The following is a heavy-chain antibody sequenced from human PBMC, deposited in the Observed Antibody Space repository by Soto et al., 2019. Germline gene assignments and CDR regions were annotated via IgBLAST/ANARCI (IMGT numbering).Heavy chain of an antibody. Sequence: PGGSLRLSCAASGFTFSTYAMAWVRQAPGKGLEWVSSIDTGGGRTYYTDSVKGRFAISRDNSKNTLYLQMNSLRGEDTAIYYCAKGRVYNVLTAADYWGQGTLVTVSS. CDR3: AKGRVYNVLTAADY. D-gene: IGHD3-9*01. J-gene: IGHJ4*02. V-gene: IGHV3-23*01. CDR2: IDTGGGRT. CDR1: GFTFSTYA.